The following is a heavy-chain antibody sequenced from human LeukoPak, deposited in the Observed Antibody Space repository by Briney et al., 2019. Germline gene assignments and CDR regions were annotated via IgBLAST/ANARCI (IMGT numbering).Heavy chain of an antibody. D-gene: IGHD6-13*01. CDR1: GFTFSSYW. V-gene: IGHV3-7*01. CDR3: ATVSSSWYLETFDY. J-gene: IGHJ4*02. CDR2: IKQDGSEK. Sequence: GGSLRLSCAASGFTFSSYWMSWVRQAPGKGLEWVANIKQDGSEKYYADSVKGRFTISRDNAKNSLYLQMNSLRAEDTAVYYCATVSSSWYLETFDYWGQGTLVTVSS.